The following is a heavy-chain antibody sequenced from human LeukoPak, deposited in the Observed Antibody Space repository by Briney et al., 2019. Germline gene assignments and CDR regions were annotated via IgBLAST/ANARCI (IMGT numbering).Heavy chain of an antibody. CDR1: GFTFRSYG. D-gene: IGHD6-19*01. Sequence: GGSLRLSCAASGFTFRSYGMHWVRQAPGKGLEWVAVISYDGSNKYYADSVKGRFTISRDNSKNTLYLQMNSLRAEDTAVYYCAKGSSGWYEYYWGQGTLVTVSS. V-gene: IGHV3-30*18. J-gene: IGHJ4*02. CDR3: AKGSSGWYEYY. CDR2: ISYDGSNK.